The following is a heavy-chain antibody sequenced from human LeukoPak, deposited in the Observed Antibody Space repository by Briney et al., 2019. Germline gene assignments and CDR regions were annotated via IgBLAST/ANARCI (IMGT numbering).Heavy chain of an antibody. CDR3: AREGQGGGSFDY. CDR2: IWYDGSNK. CDR1: GFTFSSYG. D-gene: IGHD2-15*01. J-gene: IGHJ4*02. Sequence: PGRSLRLSCAASGFTFSSYGMHWVRQAPGKGLEWVAVIWYDGSNKYYADSVKGRFTISRDNSKNTLYLQMNSQRAEDTAVYYCAREGQGGGSFDYWGQGTLVTVSS. V-gene: IGHV3-33*01.